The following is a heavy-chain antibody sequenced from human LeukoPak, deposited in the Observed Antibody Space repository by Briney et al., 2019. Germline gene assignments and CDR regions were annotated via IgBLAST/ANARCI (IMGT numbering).Heavy chain of an antibody. Sequence: PGGSLRLSCAASGFTFSSYWMSWVRQAPGKGLEWVANIKQDGSEKYYVDSVKGRFTISRDNAKNSLYLQMNSLRAEDTAVYYCARGFVTWGVGAEQVGYWGQGTLVTVSS. V-gene: IGHV3-7*01. CDR3: ARGFVTWGVGAEQVGY. CDR2: IKQDGSEK. J-gene: IGHJ4*02. CDR1: GFTFSSYW. D-gene: IGHD1-26*01.